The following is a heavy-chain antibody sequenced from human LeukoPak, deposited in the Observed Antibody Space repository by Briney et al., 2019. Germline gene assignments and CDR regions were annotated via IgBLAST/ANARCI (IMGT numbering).Heavy chain of an antibody. CDR3: ARPGSRWLQYFDY. CDR1: GYSFTSYW. CDR2: IYPGDSDT. V-gene: IGHV5-51*01. D-gene: IGHD5-24*01. Sequence: GESLKISCKGSGYSFTSYWIGWVRQMPGKGLEWTGIIYPGDSDTRYSPSFQGQVTISADKSISTAYLQWSSLKASDTAMYYCARPGSRWLQYFDYWGQGTLVTVSS. J-gene: IGHJ4*02.